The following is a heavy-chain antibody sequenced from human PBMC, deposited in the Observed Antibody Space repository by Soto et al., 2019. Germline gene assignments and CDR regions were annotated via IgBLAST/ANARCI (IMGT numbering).Heavy chain of an antibody. J-gene: IGHJ5*02. V-gene: IGHV3-48*03. D-gene: IGHD1-26*01. Sequence: GSLRLSCPASGFTFSSYEMNWVRQAPGKGLEWVSYISSSGSTIYYADSVKGRFTISRDNAKNSLYLQMNSLRAEDTAVYYCARPPPAGVGWFDPWGQGTLVTVSS. CDR3: ARPPPAGVGWFDP. CDR2: ISSSGSTI. CDR1: GFTFSSYE.